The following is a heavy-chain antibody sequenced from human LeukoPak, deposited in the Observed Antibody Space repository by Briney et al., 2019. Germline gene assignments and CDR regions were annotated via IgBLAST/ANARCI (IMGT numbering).Heavy chain of an antibody. J-gene: IGHJ3*02. V-gene: IGHV3-48*01. D-gene: IGHD1-1*01. CDR3: ARAPTGNDAFDI. CDR1: GFTFSSHS. Sequence: GGSLRLSCAASGFTFSSHSMNWVRQAPGKGLEWVSYISSSSSTIYYADSVKGRFTISRDNAKNSLYLQMNSLRAEDTAVYYCARAPTGNDAFDIWGQGTMVTVSS. CDR2: ISSSSSTI.